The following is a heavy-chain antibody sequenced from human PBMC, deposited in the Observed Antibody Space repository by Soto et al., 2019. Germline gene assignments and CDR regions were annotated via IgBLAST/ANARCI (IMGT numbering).Heavy chain of an antibody. CDR3: TKDTFGGRDS. CDR1: GIRLTNFW. J-gene: IGHJ4*02. V-gene: IGHV3-74*01. Sequence: PGGSLRLSCSASGIRLTNFWIHWVRQAPGKGLVCVSRINPESTTINYADSVKGRFIISRDNAENTMYLQMNSLSAEDTCVSYCTKDTFGGRDSWGQGTLVTVSS. CDR2: INPESTTI. D-gene: IGHD2-15*01.